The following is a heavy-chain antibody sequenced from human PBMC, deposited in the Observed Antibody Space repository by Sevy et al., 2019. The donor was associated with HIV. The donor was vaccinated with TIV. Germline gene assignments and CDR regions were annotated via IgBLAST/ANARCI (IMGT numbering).Heavy chain of an antibody. V-gene: IGHV1-8*01. D-gene: IGHD1-26*01. Sequence: ASVKVSCKASGYTFTSYDINWVRQATGQGLEWMGWMNPNSGNTGYAQKFQGTVTMTRNTSISTAYMELSSLRSEDTAVYYCARGSYRVGRDPTAIYYYYGMDVWGQGTTVTVSS. J-gene: IGHJ6*02. CDR3: ARGSYRVGRDPTAIYYYYGMDV. CDR2: MNPNSGNT. CDR1: GYTFTSYD.